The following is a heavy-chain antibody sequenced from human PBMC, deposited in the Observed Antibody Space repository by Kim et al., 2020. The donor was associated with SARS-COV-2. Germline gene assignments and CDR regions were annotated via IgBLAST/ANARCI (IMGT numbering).Heavy chain of an antibody. Sequence: SETLSLTCTVSGYFISSGYYWGWIRQPPGQGLEWIGIIYHSGKTYYNPSLKSRLTISADTSNNQFSLKLSSVTAADTALYFCARARSINRGVPIDFDYWG. D-gene: IGHD3-10*01. V-gene: IGHV4-38-2*02. J-gene: IGHJ4*01. CDR2: IYHSGKT. CDR1: GYFISSGYY. CDR3: ARARSINRGVPIDFDY.